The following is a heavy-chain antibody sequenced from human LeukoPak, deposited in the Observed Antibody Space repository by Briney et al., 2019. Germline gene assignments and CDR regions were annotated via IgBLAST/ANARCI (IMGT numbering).Heavy chain of an antibody. D-gene: IGHD3-9*01. CDR1: GGSFSGYY. CDR3: ARGSYDILTGYYSLDY. Sequence: PSETLSLTCAVYGGSFSGYYWSWIRQPPGKGLEWIGEINHSGSTNYNPSLKSRVTISVDTSKNQFSLKLSSVTAADTAVYYCARGSYDILTGYYSLDYWGQGTLVTVSS. CDR2: INHSGST. J-gene: IGHJ4*02. V-gene: IGHV4-34*01.